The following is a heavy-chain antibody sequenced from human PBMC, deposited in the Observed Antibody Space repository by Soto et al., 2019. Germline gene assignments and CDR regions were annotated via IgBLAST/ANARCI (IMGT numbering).Heavy chain of an antibody. CDR1: GFSLSTSGVG. CDR3: AHKGYGDYPLDY. Sequence: QITLKESGPALVKPTQTLTLTCTFSGFSLSTSGVGVGWIRQPPGKALEWLAVIYWDDSKHYSTSLESRLTITKDTSKNQVVLTMTNMDPVDTATYFCAHKGYGDYPLDYWGQGTLVTVSS. J-gene: IGHJ4*02. V-gene: IGHV2-5*02. D-gene: IGHD4-17*01. CDR2: IYWDDSK.